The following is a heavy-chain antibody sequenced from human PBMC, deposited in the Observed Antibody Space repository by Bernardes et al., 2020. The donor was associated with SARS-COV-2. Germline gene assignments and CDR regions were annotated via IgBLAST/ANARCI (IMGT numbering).Heavy chain of an antibody. D-gene: IGHD3-3*01. Sequence: GGSLRLSCAASGFSFSSYAMHWVRQAPGKGLEWVSVISGNGVVTHYGDSVRGRLVISRDNSRNTLYLQINSLRVEDTAIYFCAKDGTDSVFWSGYKYDMLDPWGQGTLVTVSS. CDR1: GFSFSSYA. V-gene: IGHV3-23*01. CDR2: ISGNGVVT. CDR3: AKDGTDSVFWSGYKYDMLDP. J-gene: IGHJ5*02.